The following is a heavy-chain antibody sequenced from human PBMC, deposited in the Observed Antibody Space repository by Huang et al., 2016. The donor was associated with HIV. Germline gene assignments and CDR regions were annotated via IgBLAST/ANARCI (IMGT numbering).Heavy chain of an antibody. J-gene: IGHJ4*02. CDR2: IYYSGST. D-gene: IGHD2-15*01. V-gene: IGHV4-39*01. Sequence: QLQLQESGPGLVKPSETLSLTCTVSGGSIRSSSYYWGWIRQPPGKGLEWIGCIYYSGSTYYNPSLKSRVTISVDTSKNQFSLKLSSVTAADTAVYYCARHDRSGLGYWGQGTLVTVSS. CDR1: GGSIRSSSYY. CDR3: ARHDRSGLGY.